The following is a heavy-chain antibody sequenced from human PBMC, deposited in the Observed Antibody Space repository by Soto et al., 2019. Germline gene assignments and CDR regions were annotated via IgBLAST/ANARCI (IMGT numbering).Heavy chain of an antibody. J-gene: IGHJ4*02. Sequence: TLSLTCAVSGGSISSGGYSWSWIRQHPGKGLEWIGYIYYSGSTYYNPSLKSRVTISVDTSKNQFSLKLSSVTAADTAVYYCASTGSSGYYYFLGYWGQGTLVTVSS. V-gene: IGHV4-31*11. CDR3: ASTGSSGYYYFLGY. D-gene: IGHD3-22*01. CDR1: GGSISSGGYS. CDR2: IYYSGST.